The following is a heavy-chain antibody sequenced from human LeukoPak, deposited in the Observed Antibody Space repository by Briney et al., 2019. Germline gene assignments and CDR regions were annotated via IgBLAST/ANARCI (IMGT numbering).Heavy chain of an antibody. CDR1: GFTFSSYS. CDR2: ISSSSYI. V-gene: IGHV3-21*01. J-gene: IGHJ3*01. CDR3: ARDLGLIAVAGTSDY. Sequence: GGSLRLSCAASGFTFSSYSMNWVRQAPGKGLEWVSSISSSSYIYYADSVKGRFTISRDNAKNSLYLQMNSLRAEDTAVYYCARDLGLIAVAGTSDYWGQGTMVTVSS. D-gene: IGHD6-19*01.